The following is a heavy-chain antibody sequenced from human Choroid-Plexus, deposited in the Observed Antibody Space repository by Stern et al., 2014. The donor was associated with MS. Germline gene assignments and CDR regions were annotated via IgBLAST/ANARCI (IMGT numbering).Heavy chain of an antibody. CDR1: GFTFGSCA. J-gene: IGHJ5*02. CDR3: AKDRQYLTYFFDH. D-gene: IGHD2/OR15-2a*01. CDR2: VSYDGSNK. V-gene: IGHV3-30*18. Sequence: VQLVESGGGVVQPGRPLRLSCVASGFTFGSCAMRWVRQAPGTGLEWGAGVSYDGSNKYYADSVKGRFTISRDNSQNTLYMQMSSLRPEDTAVYYCAKDRQYLTYFFDHWGQGSLVTVSS.